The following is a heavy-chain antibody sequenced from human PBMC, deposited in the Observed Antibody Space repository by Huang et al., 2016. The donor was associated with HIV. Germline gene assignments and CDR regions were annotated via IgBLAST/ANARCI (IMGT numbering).Heavy chain of an antibody. Sequence: QVQLVESGAELKKPGASVRVSCKVSGYTVRELSLHWVRQAPEKGLEWMGGLEPEEGETIYAQRLQGRVTMTEDTSTDTAYMELSSLRPEDTAVYYCATSTPDVGAGVLRSAFDIWGQGTMVTVSS. D-gene: IGHD2-15*01. CDR3: ATSTPDVGAGVLRSAFDI. CDR1: GYTVRELS. V-gene: IGHV1-24*01. CDR2: LEPEEGET. J-gene: IGHJ3*02.